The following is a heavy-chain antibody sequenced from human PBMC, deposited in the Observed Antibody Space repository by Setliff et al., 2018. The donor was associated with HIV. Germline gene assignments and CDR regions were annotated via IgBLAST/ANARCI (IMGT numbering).Heavy chain of an antibody. CDR3: VGGQKWLAFDT. V-gene: IGHV1-2*02. D-gene: IGHD5-18*01. J-gene: IGHJ4*02. CDR2: ISPDNAGT. CDR1: GYSFTDYF. Sequence: ASVKVSCKASGYSFTDYFIHWVRQAPGQGLEWMGWISPDNAGTRIPRTFRGRVTMSIDLSNNHLSLKLRSVTTADTAIYYCVGGQKWLAFDTWGQGTLVTVSS.